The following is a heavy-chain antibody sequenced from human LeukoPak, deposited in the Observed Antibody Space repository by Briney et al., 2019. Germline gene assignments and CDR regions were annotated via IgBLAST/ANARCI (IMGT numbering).Heavy chain of an antibody. D-gene: IGHD6-19*01. Sequence: PGGTLRLSCAASGFTFSSYGLSWVRQAPGKGLEWVSAISGSGGSTYYADSVKGRFTISRDNSKNTLYLQMNSLRAEDTAVYYCAKVEYSSGWLFDYWGQGTLVTVSS. CDR3: AKVEYSSGWLFDY. CDR2: ISGSGGST. V-gene: IGHV3-23*01. CDR1: GFTFSSYG. J-gene: IGHJ4*02.